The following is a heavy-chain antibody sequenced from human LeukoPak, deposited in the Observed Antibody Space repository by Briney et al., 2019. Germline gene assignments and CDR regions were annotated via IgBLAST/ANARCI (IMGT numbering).Heavy chain of an antibody. CDR3: ARGPWELRI. J-gene: IGHJ4*02. CDR2: MYLSGTT. D-gene: IGHD1-26*01. V-gene: IGHV4-4*02. Sequence: PSGTLSLTCTVSGDSINSLHLWSWVRQPPGKGLEWIGEMYLSGTTHSNPSVKSRVTISIDKSKNQFFLNLSSVTAAGTAVYYCARGPWELRIWGQGTLVTVSS. CDR1: GDSINSLHL.